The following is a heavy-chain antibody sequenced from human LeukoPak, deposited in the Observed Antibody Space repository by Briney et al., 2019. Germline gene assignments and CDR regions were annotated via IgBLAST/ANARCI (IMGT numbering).Heavy chain of an antibody. J-gene: IGHJ3*02. CDR1: GFTFRNYA. V-gene: IGHV3-30*01. CDR3: ARILTTNQLRFDAFDM. D-gene: IGHD4-17*01. CDR2: ISDDGSDK. Sequence: GGPLSLSCAASGFTFRNYAMHWVRQAPGKRLEWVSVISDDGSDKSFADSVKGRFSISRDNSRNTVYLQMNSLRAEDTAVYYCARILTTNQLRFDAFDMWGQGTMVTVSS.